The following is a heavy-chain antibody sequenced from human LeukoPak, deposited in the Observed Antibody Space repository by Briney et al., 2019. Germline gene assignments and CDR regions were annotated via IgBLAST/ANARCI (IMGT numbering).Heavy chain of an antibody. J-gene: IGHJ4*02. V-gene: IGHV3-7*01. CDR3: AEVPTGDSSS. D-gene: IGHD6-6*01. CDR1: GFSFSNYW. CDR2: IKQDGSEK. Sequence: PGGSLRLSCAASGFSFSNYWMSWVRQAPGKGLEWVANIKQDGSEKDYVDSVKGRFTISRDNAKNLLYLQMNSLRAEDTAVYYCAEVPTGDSSSWGQGTLVTVSS.